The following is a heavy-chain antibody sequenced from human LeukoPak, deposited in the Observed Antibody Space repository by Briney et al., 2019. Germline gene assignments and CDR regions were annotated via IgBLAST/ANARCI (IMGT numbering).Heavy chain of an antibody. Sequence: GSLRRSCAASGLTVSTTSMTWVRQAPGKGLEWVSDILDDGRIYYADSVKGRFTISRDHSQNKVNLQMDNLRAEDAAIYYCGSYRRAYDVWGQGTVVTVAS. J-gene: IGHJ3*01. CDR2: ILDDGRI. V-gene: IGHV3-53*01. D-gene: IGHD1-26*01. CDR1: GLTVSTTS. CDR3: GSYRRAYDV.